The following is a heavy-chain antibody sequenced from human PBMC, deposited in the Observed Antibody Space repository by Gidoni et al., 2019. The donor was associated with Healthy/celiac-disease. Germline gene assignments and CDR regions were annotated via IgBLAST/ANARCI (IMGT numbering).Heavy chain of an antibody. CDR3: AKDMGAYYDSSGLFDY. Sequence: EVQMVESGGVVVQPGGSLRLSGAASGFTLDDDTLHWVRQAPGKGLALVSLISWDGGSTYYADSVKGRFTISRDNSKNSLYLQMNSLRTEDTALYYCAKDMGAYYDSSGLFDYWGQGTLVTVSS. V-gene: IGHV3-43*01. D-gene: IGHD3-22*01. J-gene: IGHJ4*02. CDR1: GFTLDDDT. CDR2: ISWDGGST.